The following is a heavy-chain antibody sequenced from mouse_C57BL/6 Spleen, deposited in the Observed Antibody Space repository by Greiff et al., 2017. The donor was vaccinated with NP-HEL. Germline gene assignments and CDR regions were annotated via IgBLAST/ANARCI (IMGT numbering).Heavy chain of an antibody. Sequence: QVQLQQSGPELVKPGASVKISCKASGYAFSSSWMNWVKQRPGKGLEWIGRIYPGDGDTNYNGKFKGKATLTADKSSSTAYMQLSSLTSEDSAVYFCARSGGYYGSSDYWGQGTTLTVSS. D-gene: IGHD1-1*01. CDR2: IYPGDGDT. V-gene: IGHV1-82*01. J-gene: IGHJ2*01. CDR1: GYAFSSSW. CDR3: ARSGGYYGSSDY.